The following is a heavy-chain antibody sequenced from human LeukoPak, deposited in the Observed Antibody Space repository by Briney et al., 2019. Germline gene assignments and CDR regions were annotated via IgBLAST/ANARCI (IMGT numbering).Heavy chain of an antibody. V-gene: IGHV3-11*01. CDR2: ISSSGSTI. J-gene: IGHJ3*02. CDR1: GFTFSDYY. Sequence: GGSLRLSCAASGFTFSDYYMTWIRQAPGKGLEWVSYISSSGSTIYYADSVKGRFTISRDNAKNSLYLQMNSLRAEDTAVYYCARGFTMITFGGVILNPPLGIAFDIWGQGTMVTVSS. CDR3: ARGFTMITFGGVILNPPLGIAFDI. D-gene: IGHD3-16*02.